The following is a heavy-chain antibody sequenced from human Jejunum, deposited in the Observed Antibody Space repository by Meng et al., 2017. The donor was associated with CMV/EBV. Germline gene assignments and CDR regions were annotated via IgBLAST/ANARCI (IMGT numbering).Heavy chain of an antibody. V-gene: IGHV4-4*07. CDR2: IYTSGST. J-gene: IGHJ4*02. CDR1: GGSISTYY. D-gene: IGHD5-12*01. Sequence: QVQLQESGPGLVKPSEPLPLPCPVSGGSISTYYWTWIRQPAGKGLEWIGRIYTSGSTHYNPSLKSRVTMSVDTSKNQFSLKLSSVTAADTAGYYCARENSGYDYWGQGTLVTVSS. CDR3: ARENSGYDY.